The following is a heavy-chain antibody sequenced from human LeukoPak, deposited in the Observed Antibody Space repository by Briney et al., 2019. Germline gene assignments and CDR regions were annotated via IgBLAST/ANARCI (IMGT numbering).Heavy chain of an antibody. J-gene: IGHJ5*02. Sequence: SETLSLTCTVSGGSISSGGYYWSWIRQHPGKGLERIGYIYYSGSTYYNPSLKSRVTISVDTSKNQFSLKLSSVTAADTAVYYCARSQNYYYDSSGTNWFDPWGQGTLVTVSS. CDR2: IYYSGST. V-gene: IGHV4-31*03. CDR1: GGSISSGGYY. D-gene: IGHD3-22*01. CDR3: ARSQNYYYDSSGTNWFDP.